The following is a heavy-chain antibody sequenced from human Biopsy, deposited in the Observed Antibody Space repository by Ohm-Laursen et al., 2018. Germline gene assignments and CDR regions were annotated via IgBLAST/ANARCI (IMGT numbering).Heavy chain of an antibody. J-gene: IGHJ4*02. CDR3: ARALGGYDLSAYYIDS. CDR2: IHNSGST. Sequence: SETLSLTCPVSGDSLSSYFWSRIRQPPGKGLEWIGFIHNSGSTDHNPSLKSRVTVSMDVSNNDFSLKLTSVTAADTAVYYCARALGGYDLSAYYIDSWGQGTLVTVSS. D-gene: IGHD3-22*01. V-gene: IGHV4-59*01. CDR1: GDSLSSYF.